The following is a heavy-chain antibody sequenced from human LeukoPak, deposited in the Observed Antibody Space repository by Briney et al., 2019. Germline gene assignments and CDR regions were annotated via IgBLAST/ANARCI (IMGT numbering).Heavy chain of an antibody. Sequence: ASVKVSCKASGYTLTGYYIHWVRQAPGQGLEWMGRINPNSGGTNYAQRFQGRVTMTRDTSISTAYMELSRLRSDDTAVYYCARAESSNWDAKYFFDYWGQGTLVTVSS. CDR3: ARAESSNWDAKYFFDY. CDR1: GYTLTGYY. V-gene: IGHV1-2*06. J-gene: IGHJ4*02. D-gene: IGHD4-11*01. CDR2: INPNSGGT.